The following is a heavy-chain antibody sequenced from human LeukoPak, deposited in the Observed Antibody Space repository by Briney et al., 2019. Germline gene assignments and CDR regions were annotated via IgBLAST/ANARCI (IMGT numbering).Heavy chain of an antibody. CDR2: IIPIFGTA. CDR1: GGTFSSYA. Sequence: GASVKVSCKASGGTFSSYAIGWVRQAPGQGLEWMGGIIPIFGTANYAQKFQGRVTITADKSTSTAYMELSSLRSEDTAVYYCARGESYDILTGYYSWGQGTLVTVSS. J-gene: IGHJ4*02. D-gene: IGHD3-9*01. CDR3: ARGESYDILTGYYS. V-gene: IGHV1-69*06.